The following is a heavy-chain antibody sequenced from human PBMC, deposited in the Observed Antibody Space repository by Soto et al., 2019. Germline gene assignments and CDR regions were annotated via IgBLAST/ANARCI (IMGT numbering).Heavy chain of an antibody. CDR3: ARGPDYDGCCDS. V-gene: IGHV1-69*12. Sequence: QVRLVQSGAEVKKPGSSVKVSCKASGGTFSNYAIGWVRQAPGQGLEWMGGIILPFGTPNYPQKFQGRVTISADESRTTACMELTGLRSEDTAVYYCARGPDYDGCCDSWGRGTLVTVSS. D-gene: IGHD4-17*01. CDR2: IILPFGTP. J-gene: IGHJ4*02. CDR1: GGTFSNYA.